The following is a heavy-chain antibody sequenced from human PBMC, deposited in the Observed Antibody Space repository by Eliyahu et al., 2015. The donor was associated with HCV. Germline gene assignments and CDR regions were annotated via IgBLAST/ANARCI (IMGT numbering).Heavy chain of an antibody. V-gene: IGHV3-23*01. CDR1: RFXFSSYS. CDR2: ISGSGGST. J-gene: IGHJ4*02. D-gene: IGHD3-22*01. CDR3: AKDWSSGYYLDY. Sequence: EVQLXESGGGLVXPGGSLRXSCAASRFXFSSYSMSWVRQAPGKGLEWVSAISGSGGSTYYADSVKGRFTISRDNSKNTLYLQMNSLRVEDTAVYYCAKDWSSGYYLDYWGQGTLVTVSS.